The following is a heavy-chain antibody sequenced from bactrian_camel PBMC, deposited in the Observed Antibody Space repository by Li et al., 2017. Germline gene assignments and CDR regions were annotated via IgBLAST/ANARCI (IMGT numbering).Heavy chain of an antibody. CDR1: EYTRSSNC. J-gene: IGHJ6*01. Sequence: HVQLVESGGGLVQPGGSLRLSCAASEYTRSSNCMGWFRQGPGKGLQWVASLNTDGREANYADSVKGRFTISRDNAKNTVYLQMNSVKPEDTAVYYCVRDLGTTGWYFDNWGQGTQVTVS. CDR2: LNTDGREA. CDR3: VRDLGTTGWYFDN. D-gene: IGHD5*01. V-gene: IGHV3S6*01.